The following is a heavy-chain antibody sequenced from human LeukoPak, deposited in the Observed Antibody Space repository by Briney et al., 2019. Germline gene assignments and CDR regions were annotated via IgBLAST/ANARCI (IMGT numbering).Heavy chain of an antibody. CDR1: GYTFTSYD. Sequence: ASVKVSCKASGYTFTSYDINWVRQATGQGLEWMGWMNPNSGNTGYAQKFQGRVAMTRNTSISTAYMELSSLRSEDTAVYYCARGPSRWRLRLPFGWFDPWGQGTLVTVSS. J-gene: IGHJ5*02. D-gene: IGHD5-12*01. CDR2: MNPNSGNT. CDR3: ARGPSRWRLRLPFGWFDP. V-gene: IGHV1-8*01.